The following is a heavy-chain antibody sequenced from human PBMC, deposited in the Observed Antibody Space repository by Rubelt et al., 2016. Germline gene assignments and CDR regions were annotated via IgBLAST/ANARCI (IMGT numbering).Heavy chain of an antibody. CDR3: ARLSTVNEAFDI. CDR2: INSDGGST. CDR1: GFTFRGYA. V-gene: IGHV3-74*01. D-gene: IGHD4-17*01. J-gene: IGHJ3*02. Sequence: GGSLRLSCAASGFTFRGYAMNWVREAPGKGLEWVSRINSDGGSTNYADSVKGRFTIPRDNAKNTLYVQMNSLRAEDTAVYYCARLSTVNEAFDIWGQGTMVTVSS.